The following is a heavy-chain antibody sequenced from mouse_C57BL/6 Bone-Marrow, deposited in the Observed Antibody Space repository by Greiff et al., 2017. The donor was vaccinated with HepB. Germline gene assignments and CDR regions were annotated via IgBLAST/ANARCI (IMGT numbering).Heavy chain of an antibody. CDR3: ARRGPTVVALDY. CDR1: GYTFTSYW. CDR2: IDPSDSET. D-gene: IGHD1-1*01. V-gene: IGHV1-52*01. Sequence: QVQLQQPGAELVRPGSSVKLSCKASGYTFTSYWMHWVKQRPIQGLEWIGNIDPSDSETHYNQKFKDKATLTVDKSSSTAYMQLSSLTSEDSAVYYCARRGPTVVALDYWGQGTTLTVSS. J-gene: IGHJ2*01.